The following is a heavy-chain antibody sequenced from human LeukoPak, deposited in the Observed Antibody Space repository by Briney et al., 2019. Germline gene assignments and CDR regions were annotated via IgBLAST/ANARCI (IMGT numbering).Heavy chain of an antibody. CDR3: AKAYSSWEPPRWFDP. CDR1: GFTFSSYA. D-gene: IGHD6-13*01. V-gene: IGHV3-30-3*01. CDR2: ISYDGSNK. Sequence: GGSLRLSCAASGFTFSSYAMHWVRQAPGKGLEWVAVISYDGSNKYYADSVKGRFTISRDNSKNTLYLQMNSLRAEDTAVYYCAKAYSSWEPPRWFDPWGQGTLVAVSS. J-gene: IGHJ5*02.